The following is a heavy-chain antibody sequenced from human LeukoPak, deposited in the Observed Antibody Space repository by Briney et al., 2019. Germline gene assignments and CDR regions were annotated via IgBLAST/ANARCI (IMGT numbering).Heavy chain of an antibody. Sequence: LSCGSTSYAQKFQARVTMTRDTATSTVYMELSRLRSEDTAVYYCARGFYDIPTGYYYMDVWGKGTTVTVSS. CDR2: LSCGST. V-gene: IGHV1-46*01. D-gene: IGHD3-9*01. J-gene: IGHJ6*03. CDR3: ARGFYDIPTGYYYMDV.